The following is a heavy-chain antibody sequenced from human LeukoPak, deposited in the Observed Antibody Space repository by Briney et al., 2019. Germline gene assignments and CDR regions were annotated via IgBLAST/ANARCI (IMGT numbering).Heavy chain of an antibody. Sequence: GGSLRLSFAASGFTFSNYGMNWVRQAPGKGLEWVSGIVGSGVTTHYADSVKGRFTISRDNSKNTLYLHMNGLRVEDTAIYYCARDERWIQFNYWGQGTLVTVSS. CDR3: ARDERWIQFNY. CDR2: IVGSGVTT. J-gene: IGHJ4*02. CDR1: GFTFSNYG. V-gene: IGHV3-23*01. D-gene: IGHD5-18*01.